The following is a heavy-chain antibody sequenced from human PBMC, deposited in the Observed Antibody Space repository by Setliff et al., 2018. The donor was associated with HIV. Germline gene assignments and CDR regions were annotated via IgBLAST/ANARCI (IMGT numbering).Heavy chain of an antibody. Sequence: PSETLSLTCAASGGSISSSSYYWGWIRQPPGKGLEWIGSIYYSGSTYYNPSLKSRVTISVDTSKNQFSLKLSSVTAADTALYYCARADSSTWSHYFDYWGQGTLVTVSS. V-gene: IGHV4-39*01. CDR2: IYYSGST. CDR1: GGSISSSSYY. D-gene: IGHD6-6*01. CDR3: ARADSSTWSHYFDY. J-gene: IGHJ4*02.